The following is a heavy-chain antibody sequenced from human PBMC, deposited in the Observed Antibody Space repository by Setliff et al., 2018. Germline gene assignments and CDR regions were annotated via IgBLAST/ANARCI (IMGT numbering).Heavy chain of an antibody. D-gene: IGHD3-22*01. Sequence: ASVKVSCKASGYPFTNYGITWVRQAPGQGLEWLGWISTYNVNTTYAQKLQDRVTMTTDTSTSTAYMELRSLRSVDTAVYYCARRNFYYDSSGFALYYYYMDVWGKGTTVTV. CDR2: ISTYNVNT. J-gene: IGHJ6*03. V-gene: IGHV1-18*01. CDR3: ARRNFYYDSSGFALYYYYMDV. CDR1: GYPFTNYG.